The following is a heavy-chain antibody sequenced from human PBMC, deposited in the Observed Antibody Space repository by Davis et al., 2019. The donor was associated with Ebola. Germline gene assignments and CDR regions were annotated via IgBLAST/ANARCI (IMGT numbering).Heavy chain of an antibody. CDR2: TYYRSKWYN. Sequence: SETLSLTCAISGDSVSSNSAAWNWIRQSPSRGLEWLGRTYYRSKWYNDYAVSVKSRITINPDTSKNHFSLQLNSVTPEDTAVYYCARAFESGYSYGYTPLDYWGQGTLVTVSS. D-gene: IGHD5-18*01. J-gene: IGHJ4*02. V-gene: IGHV6-1*01. CDR3: ARAFESGYSYGYTPLDY. CDR1: GDSVSSNSAA.